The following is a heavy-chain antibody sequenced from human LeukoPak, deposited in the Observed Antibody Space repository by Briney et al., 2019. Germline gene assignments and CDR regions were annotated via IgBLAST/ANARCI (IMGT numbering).Heavy chain of an antibody. Sequence: PSETLSLTCTVSGGSITSYYRSWIRQSPGKGLEWIGFMYYSGTTNYNPSLKSRVTIPLGMSKNQFSLKLSSVTAADTAVYYCARLPMAVTPHVDYWGQGTLVTVSS. CDR3: ARLPMAVTPHVDY. CDR1: GGSITSYY. D-gene: IGHD2-21*02. J-gene: IGHJ4*02. V-gene: IGHV4-59*01. CDR2: MYYSGTT.